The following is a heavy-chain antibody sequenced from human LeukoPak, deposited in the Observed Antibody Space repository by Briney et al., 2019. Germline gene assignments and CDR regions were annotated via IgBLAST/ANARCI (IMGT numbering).Heavy chain of an antibody. CDR3: ASYLYWWSDLGY. V-gene: IGHV3-74*01. Sequence: GGSLRLSCAASGFTFSSYWMRWVRQVPGKGLVWVARINPGGSSITYADSVKGRFTISRDNAKNTLYLQMNSLRVEDTAVYYCASYLYWWSDLGYWGQGTLVTVSA. D-gene: IGHD2-8*02. CDR1: GFTFSSYW. CDR2: INPGGSSI. J-gene: IGHJ4*02.